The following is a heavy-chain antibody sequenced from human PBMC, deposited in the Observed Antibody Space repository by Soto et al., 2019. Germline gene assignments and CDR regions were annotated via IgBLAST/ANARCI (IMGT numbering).Heavy chain of an antibody. V-gene: IGHV3-23*01. CDR3: SKEYEYSSSWERIDY. CDR2: ISGSGVST. CDR1: GFTFSSYA. Sequence: EVQLLESGGGLVRPGGSLRLSCAASGFTFSSYAMSWVLQAPGKGLEWVSAISGSGVSTYYADSVKGRFTISRDNSKNTLYLQMNSLRAEDTAVYYCSKEYEYSSSWERIDYWGQGTLVTVSS. D-gene: IGHD6-13*01. J-gene: IGHJ4*02.